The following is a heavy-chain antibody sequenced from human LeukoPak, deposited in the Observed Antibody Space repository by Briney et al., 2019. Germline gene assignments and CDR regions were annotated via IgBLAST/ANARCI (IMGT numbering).Heavy chain of an antibody. J-gene: IGHJ4*02. CDR2: IKSKTDGGTT. V-gene: IGHV3-15*01. D-gene: IGHD3-3*01. CDR1: GFTFSNAW. CDR3: TTEGLWSGSTAPGY. Sequence: GSLRLSCAASGFTFSNAWMSWVRQAPGKGLEWVGRIKSKTDGGTTDYAAPVKGRFTISRDDSKNTLYLQMNSLKTEDTAVYYCTTEGLWSGSTAPGYWGQGTLVTVSS.